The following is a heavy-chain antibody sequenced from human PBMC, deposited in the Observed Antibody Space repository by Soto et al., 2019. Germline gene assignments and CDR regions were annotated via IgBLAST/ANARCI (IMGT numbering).Heavy chain of an antibody. Sequence: PSETLSLTCTVSGGSFTGHVWSWCRQRPGKGLEWIGEVSHSGNTKYYPSLRRRVTLSVDSSKNQIPPCRTSVTAADTAVYYCARARFGRTGWHQFDIWGQGTLVTVSS. CDR1: GGSFTGHV. D-gene: IGHD7-27*01. J-gene: IGHJ4*01. CDR2: VSHSGNT. V-gene: IGHV4-34*01. CDR3: ARARFGRTGWHQFDI.